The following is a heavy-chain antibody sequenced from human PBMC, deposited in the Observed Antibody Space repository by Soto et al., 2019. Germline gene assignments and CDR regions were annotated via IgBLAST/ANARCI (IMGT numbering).Heavy chain of an antibody. Sequence: QVQLVESGGGVVQPGRSLRLSCAASGFTFSSYGMQWVRQAPGKGLEWVAVIWYDGSNKYYADSVKGRFTISRDNSKNTLYLQMNSLRAEDTAVYYCARDKLGYCSGGSCYPEGDAFDIWGQGTMVTVSS. CDR2: IWYDGSNK. CDR3: ARDKLGYCSGGSCYPEGDAFDI. D-gene: IGHD2-15*01. V-gene: IGHV3-33*01. J-gene: IGHJ3*02. CDR1: GFTFSSYG.